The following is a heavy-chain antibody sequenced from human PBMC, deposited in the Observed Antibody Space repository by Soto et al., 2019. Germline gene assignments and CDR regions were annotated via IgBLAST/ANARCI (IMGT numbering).Heavy chain of an antibody. V-gene: IGHV1-3*01. J-gene: IGHJ6*02. CDR1: GYTFTSYP. D-gene: IGHD5-18*01. CDR3: ARGGYTYGSTYYCMDD. CDR2: IDAGNGNT. Sequence: SSVKVSCKASGYTFTSYPTHWVRQAPGQRLEWMGWIDAGNGNTKYSQKFRGRVTFTTDTSASTAYMDLSSLRSEDTAVYYCARGGYTYGSTYYCMDDWGQGTTVTVSS.